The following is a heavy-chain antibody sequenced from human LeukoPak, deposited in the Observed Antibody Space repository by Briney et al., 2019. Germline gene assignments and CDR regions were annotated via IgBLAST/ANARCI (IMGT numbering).Heavy chain of an antibody. D-gene: IGHD3-3*01. V-gene: IGHV1-18*01. Sequence: ASVRVSCKASGYTFTSYGISWVRQAPGQGLEWMGWISAYNGNTNYAQKLQGRVTMTSDTSTSTAYMELRSLRSDDTAVYYCARDKLRFLGRFVGKDVWGKGTTVTVSS. J-gene: IGHJ6*04. CDR1: GYTFTSYG. CDR2: ISAYNGNT. CDR3: ARDKLRFLGRFVGKDV.